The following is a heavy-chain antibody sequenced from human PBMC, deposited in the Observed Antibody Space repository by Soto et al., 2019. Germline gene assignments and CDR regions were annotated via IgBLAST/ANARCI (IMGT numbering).Heavy chain of an antibody. CDR1: GFAFSTYW. V-gene: IGHV3-7*01. CDR2: INEVGSDK. J-gene: IGHJ4*02. Sequence: WGSLRLSWLASGFAFSTYWMTWVRQAPGKGLEWVAYINEVGSDKYYVDSMKGRFTVSRDNRRNSLYLQINNCMTEDTAIYLCATGTLAYWGQGIL. CDR3: ATGTLAY.